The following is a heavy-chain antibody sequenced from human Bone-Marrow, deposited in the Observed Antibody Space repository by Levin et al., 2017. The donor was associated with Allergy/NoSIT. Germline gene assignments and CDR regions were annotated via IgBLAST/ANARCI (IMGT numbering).Heavy chain of an antibody. Sequence: GGSLRLSCAASGFTFSSYSMNWVRQAPGKGLEWVSSISSSSSYIYYADSVKGRFTISRDNAKNSLYLQMNSLRAEDTAVYYCAAYSRDIVVVPSGDYYYYGMDVWGQGTTVTVSS. CDR3: AAYSRDIVVVPSGDYYYYGMDV. D-gene: IGHD2-2*01. V-gene: IGHV3-21*01. CDR1: GFTFSSYS. J-gene: IGHJ6*02. CDR2: ISSSSSYI.